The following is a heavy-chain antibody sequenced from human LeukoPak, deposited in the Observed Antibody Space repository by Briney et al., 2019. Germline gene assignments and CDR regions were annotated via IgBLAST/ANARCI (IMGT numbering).Heavy chain of an antibody. CDR2: ISDSGDST. V-gene: IGHV3-23*01. J-gene: IGHJ4*02. Sequence: GGSLTLPCAACGFTFSSYAMMGVRQARGKGLEWFSGISDSGDSTYYGESVKGRFAISRDHSKNTLYLQMNSLRAEDTAVYYCAKVRASSGWYGGFDYWGQGTLVTVSS. CDR3: AKVRASSGWYGGFDY. D-gene: IGHD6-19*01. CDR1: GFTFSSYA.